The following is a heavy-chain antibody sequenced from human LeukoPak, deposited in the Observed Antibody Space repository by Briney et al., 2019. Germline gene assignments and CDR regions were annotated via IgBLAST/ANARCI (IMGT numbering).Heavy chain of an antibody. CDR1: GFTFSNYG. J-gene: IGHJ4*02. D-gene: IGHD3-9*01. Sequence: PGGSLRLSCAASGFTFSNYGMHWVRQAPGKGLEWVAVIWYDGSNKYYADSVKGRFAISRDNSKNTLYLQMNSLRAEDTAVYYCALGLVTDYWGQGTLVTVSS. V-gene: IGHV3-33*01. CDR3: ALGLVTDY. CDR2: IWYDGSNK.